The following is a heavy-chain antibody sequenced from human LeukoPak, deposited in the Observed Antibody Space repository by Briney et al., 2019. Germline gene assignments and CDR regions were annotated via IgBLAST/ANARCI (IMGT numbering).Heavy chain of an antibody. CDR3: ARGGNWFDP. V-gene: IGHV3-21*01. CDR2: ISSSSTYI. J-gene: IGHJ5*02. CDR1: GFTFRSYS. Sequence: GGSLRLSCAASGFTFRSYSMNWVRQAPGKGLEWVSSISSSSTYIYYADSVKGRFTISRDDAKNSLYPQVNSLRAEDTAVYYCARGGNWFDPWGQGTLVTVSS.